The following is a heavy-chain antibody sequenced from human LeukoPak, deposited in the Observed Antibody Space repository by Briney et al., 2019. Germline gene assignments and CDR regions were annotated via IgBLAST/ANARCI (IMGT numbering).Heavy chain of an antibody. V-gene: IGHV4-39*01. Sequence: SETLSLTCTVSGGSISSGGYFWSWIRQPPGKGLEWIGSIYYSGRTNYNPSLKSRVTISVDTSKNQFSLRLSSVTAADTAVYYCARHVDTAMVYYFDYWGQGTLVTVSS. CDR3: ARHVDTAMVYYFDY. CDR1: GGSISSGGYF. D-gene: IGHD5-18*01. CDR2: IYYSGRT. J-gene: IGHJ4*02.